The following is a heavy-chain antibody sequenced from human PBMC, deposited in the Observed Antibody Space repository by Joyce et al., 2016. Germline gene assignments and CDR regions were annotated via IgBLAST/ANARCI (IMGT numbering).Heavy chain of an antibody. Sequence: EVHLVESGGGLVKPGGSLRFSCAGSGFTFGNCTVNWVRQAPGKGLEWVSSINMSSRHTDHADSVRGRFTISRDNAENAVYLRMNSLRVEDTAVYYCTREYRSGSFDYWGQGTLVTVSS. CDR1: GFTFGNCT. V-gene: IGHV3-21*01. CDR3: TREYRSGSFDY. J-gene: IGHJ4*02. D-gene: IGHD6-19*01. CDR2: INMSSRHT.